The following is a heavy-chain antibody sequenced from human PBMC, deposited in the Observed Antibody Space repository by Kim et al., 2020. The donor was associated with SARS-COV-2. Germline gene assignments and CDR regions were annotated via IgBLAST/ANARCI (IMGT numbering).Heavy chain of an antibody. D-gene: IGHD3-10*01. V-gene: IGHV3-30*18. CDR3: AKSLLWFGEGAYGMDV. CDR2: ISYDGSNK. CDR1: GFTFSSYG. J-gene: IGHJ6*02. Sequence: GGSLRLSCAASGFTFSSYGMHWVRQAPGKGLEWVTVISYDGSNKYYADSVKGRFTISRDNSKNTLYLQMNSLRAEDTAVYYCAKSLLWFGEGAYGMDVWGQGTTVTVSS.